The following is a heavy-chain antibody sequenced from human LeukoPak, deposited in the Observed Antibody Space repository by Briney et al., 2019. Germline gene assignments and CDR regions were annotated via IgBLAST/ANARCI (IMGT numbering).Heavy chain of an antibody. V-gene: IGHV1-2*02. J-gene: IGHJ4*02. CDR1: GYTFIDNY. CDR3: ARAARLSSSWYFDS. D-gene: IGHD6-13*01. Sequence: GASVKVSCKASGYTFIDNYIHWLRQAPGQGPEWMGWINPNSGGSNSVQKFQGRVTMTRDTSIGAAYMELSRLRSDDTAVYYCARAARLSSSWYFDSWGQGTLVTVSS. CDR2: INPNSGGS.